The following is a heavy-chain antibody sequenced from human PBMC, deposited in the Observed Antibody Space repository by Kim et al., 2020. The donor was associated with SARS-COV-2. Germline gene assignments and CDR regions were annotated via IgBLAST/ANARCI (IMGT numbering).Heavy chain of an antibody. CDR3: AREDYYDSRPWGY. V-gene: IGHV3-53*01. Sequence: GGSLRLSCAASGFTVSSNYMSWVRQAPGKGLEWVSVIYSGGSTYYADSVKGRFTISRDNSKNTLYLQMNSLRAEDTAVYYCAREDYYDSRPWGYWGQGTLVTVSS. CDR2: IYSGGST. CDR1: GFTVSSNY. J-gene: IGHJ4*02. D-gene: IGHD3-22*01.